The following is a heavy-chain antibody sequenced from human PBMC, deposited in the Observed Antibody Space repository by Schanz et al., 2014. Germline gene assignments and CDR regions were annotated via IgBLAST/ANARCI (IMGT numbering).Heavy chain of an antibody. Sequence: QVQLVESGGGLVKPGGSLRLSCAASGFTFSDYYMSWIRQAPGKGLEWVSYISHNSHYTNYADSVKGRFTISRDTAENSVYLQMNSLRAEDTAVYYCARDGHRNGRPFDHWGQGTRVTVSA. J-gene: IGHJ4*02. CDR3: ARDGHRNGRPFDH. CDR2: ISHNSHYT. V-gene: IGHV3-11*06. D-gene: IGHD2-8*01. CDR1: GFTFSDYY.